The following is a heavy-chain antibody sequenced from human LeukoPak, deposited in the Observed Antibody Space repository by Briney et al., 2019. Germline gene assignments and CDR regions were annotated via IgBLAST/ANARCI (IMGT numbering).Heavy chain of an antibody. CDR1: GYSISSGYY. CDR2: IYHSGST. CDR3: ARSAYSGSYGY. Sequence: SETLSLACTVSGYSISSGYYWGWIRQPPGKGLEWIGSIYHSGSTYYNPSLKSRVTISVDTSKNQFSLKLSSVTAADTAVYYCARSAYSGSYGYWGQGTLVTVSS. J-gene: IGHJ4*02. V-gene: IGHV4-38-2*02. D-gene: IGHD1-26*01.